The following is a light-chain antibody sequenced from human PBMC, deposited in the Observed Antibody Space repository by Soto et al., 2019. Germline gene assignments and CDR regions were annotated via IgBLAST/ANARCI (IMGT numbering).Light chain of an antibody. CDR3: QTWGTGFQF. V-gene: IGLV4-69*01. Sequence: QTVVTQSPSASASLGASVKLTCTLSSGHSSYAIAWHQKQPGKGPRYLMDLNNDGSHTKGDGIPDRFSGSSSGADRFLIISSLQSEAEADYYCQTWGTGFQFFGGGTKLTVL. CDR1: SGHSSYA. CDR2: LNNDGSH. J-gene: IGLJ2*01.